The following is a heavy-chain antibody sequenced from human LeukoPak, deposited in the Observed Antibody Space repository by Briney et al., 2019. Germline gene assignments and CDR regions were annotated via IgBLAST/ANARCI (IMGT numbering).Heavy chain of an antibody. J-gene: IGHJ6*03. Sequence: GGSLRLSCAASGFTLSSYAMSWVRQAPGKGLEWVSVISGSGTNTYYADSVKGRFTISRDNSKNTLYLQMNSLRPEDTAVYYCAKVRDTIGLYYYMDVWGKGTTVIVSS. CDR2: ISGSGTNT. V-gene: IGHV3-23*01. D-gene: IGHD3-16*02. CDR3: AKVRDTIGLYYYMDV. CDR1: GFTLSSYA.